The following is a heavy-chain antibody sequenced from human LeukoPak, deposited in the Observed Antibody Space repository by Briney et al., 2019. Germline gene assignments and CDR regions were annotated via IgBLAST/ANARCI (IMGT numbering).Heavy chain of an antibody. J-gene: IGHJ3*02. CDR2: FDPEDGET. Sequence: ASVKVSCKVSGYTLTELSMHWGRQAPGKGLEWMGGFDPEDGETIYAQKFQGRVTMTEDTSTDTAYMELSSLRSEDTAVYYCATHRGYDFWSGNAFDIWGQGTMVTVSS. CDR3: ATHRGYDFWSGNAFDI. D-gene: IGHD3-3*01. CDR1: GYTLTELS. V-gene: IGHV1-24*01.